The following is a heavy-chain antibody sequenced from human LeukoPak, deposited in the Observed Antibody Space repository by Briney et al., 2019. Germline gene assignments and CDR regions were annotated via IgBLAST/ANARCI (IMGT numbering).Heavy chain of an antibody. J-gene: IGHJ4*02. V-gene: IGHV3-7*03. CDR2: IKQDGSEK. Sequence: GGSLRPSCAASGFTFSSYWMSWVRQAPGKGLEWVANIKQDGSEKYYVDSVKGRFTISRDNAKNSLYLQMNSLRAEDTAVYYCERSPVGASATFDYWGQGTLVTVSS. CDR1: GFTFSSYW. CDR3: ERSPVGASATFDY.